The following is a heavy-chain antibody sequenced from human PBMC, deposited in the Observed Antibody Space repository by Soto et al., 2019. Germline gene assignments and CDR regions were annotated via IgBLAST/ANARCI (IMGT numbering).Heavy chain of an antibody. CDR2: INPNRGGT. D-gene: IGHD3-10*01. V-gene: IGHV1-2*02. CDR3: ARDLVEGGSYYPNYYYYYGMDV. Sequence: ASVKVSCKASGYTFTGYYMHWVRQAPGQGLEWMGWINPNRGGTNYAQKFQGRVTMTRDTSISTAYMELSRLRSDDTAVYYCARDLVEGGSYYPNYYYYYGMDVWGQGTTVTVSS. J-gene: IGHJ6*02. CDR1: GYTFTGYY.